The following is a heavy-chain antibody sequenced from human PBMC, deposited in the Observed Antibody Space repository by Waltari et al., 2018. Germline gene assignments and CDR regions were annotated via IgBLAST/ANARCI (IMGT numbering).Heavy chain of an antibody. CDR2: ISYDGSNK. Sequence: QVQLVESGGGVVQPGRSLRLSCAASGFTFSSYAMHWVRQAPGKGLEGVAVISYDGSNKYYADSVKGRFTISRDNSKNTLYLQMNSLRAEDTAVYYCARGGVYYYGSGLGYWGQGTLVTVSS. CDR1: GFTFSSYA. V-gene: IGHV3-30-3*01. J-gene: IGHJ4*02. D-gene: IGHD3-10*01. CDR3: ARGGVYYYGSGLGY.